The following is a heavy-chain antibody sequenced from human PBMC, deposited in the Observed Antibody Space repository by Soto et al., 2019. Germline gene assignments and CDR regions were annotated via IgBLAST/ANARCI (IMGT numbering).Heavy chain of an antibody. CDR1: GYTFTSYD. CDR3: AVLAVAGISFDY. V-gene: IGHV1-8*01. D-gene: IGHD6-19*01. Sequence: ASVKVSCKASGYTFTSYDINWVRQATGQGLEWMGWMNPNSGNTGYAQKFQGRVTMTRNTSISTAYMELSSLRSEDTAVYYCAVLAVAGISFDYWGQGTLVTVSS. J-gene: IGHJ4*02. CDR2: MNPNSGNT.